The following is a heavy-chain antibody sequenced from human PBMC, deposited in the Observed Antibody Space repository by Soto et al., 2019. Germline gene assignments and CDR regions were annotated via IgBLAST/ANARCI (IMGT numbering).Heavy chain of an antibody. V-gene: IGHV4-34*01. CDR1: GGSFSGYY. D-gene: IGHD3-3*01. J-gene: IGHJ5*02. CDR2: IDHSGYT. CDR3: ARVRDWFDP. Sequence: QVQLQQWGAGLLKPSETLSLTCAVYGGSFSGYYWNWIRQPPGKGLEWIGEIDHSGYTNYNPSLKSRVTISVDTSKNHFSLRLTSVTAADTAVYYWARVRDWFDPWGQGTLVTVSS.